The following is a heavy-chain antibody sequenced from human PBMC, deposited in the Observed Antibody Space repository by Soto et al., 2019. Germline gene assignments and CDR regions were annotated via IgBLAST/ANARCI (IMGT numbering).Heavy chain of an antibody. CDR2: ISGSGGST. J-gene: IGHJ4*02. CDR1: GFTFSSYA. CDR3: AKGSKSPAVAGTAISY. V-gene: IGHV3-23*01. Sequence: GGSLRLSCAASGFTFSSYAMSWVRQAPGKGLEWVSAISGSGGSTYYADSVKGRFTISRDNSKNTLYLQMNSLRAEDTAVYYCAKGSKSPAVAGTAISYWGQGTLVTVSS. D-gene: IGHD6-19*01.